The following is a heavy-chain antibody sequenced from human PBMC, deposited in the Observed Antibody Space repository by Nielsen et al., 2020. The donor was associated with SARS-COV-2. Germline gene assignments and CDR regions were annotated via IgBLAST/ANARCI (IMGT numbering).Heavy chain of an antibody. CDR2: ISWNSGSI. V-gene: IGHV3-9*01. D-gene: IGHD3-22*01. Sequence: SLKISCAASGFTFDDYAMHWVRQAPGKGLEWVSGISWNSGSIGYADSVKGRFTISRDNAKNSLYLQMNSLRAEDTALYYCAKWGGIDYYDSSGYLDYWGQGTLVTVSS. J-gene: IGHJ4*02. CDR3: AKWGGIDYYDSSGYLDY. CDR1: GFTFDDYA.